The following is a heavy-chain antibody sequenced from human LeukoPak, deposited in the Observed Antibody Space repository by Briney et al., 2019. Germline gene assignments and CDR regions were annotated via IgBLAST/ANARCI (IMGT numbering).Heavy chain of an antibody. V-gene: IGHV3-15*07. Sequence: PGGSLRLSCAASGFTFNNAWMNWVRQAPGKGLEWVGRIKSKTDGGTTDYAAPVKGRFTISRDDSKNTLYLQMNSLKTEDTAVYYCTTADDSSGYYYQGGDYWGQGTLVTVSS. CDR1: GFTFNNAW. CDR3: TTADDSSGYYYQGGDY. CDR2: IKSKTDGGTT. J-gene: IGHJ4*02. D-gene: IGHD3-22*01.